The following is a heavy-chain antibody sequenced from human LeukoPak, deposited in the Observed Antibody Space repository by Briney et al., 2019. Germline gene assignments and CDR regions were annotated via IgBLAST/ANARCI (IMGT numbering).Heavy chain of an antibody. CDR1: GGSISRYY. J-gene: IGHJ4*02. D-gene: IGHD3-9*01. V-gene: IGHV4-59*01. CDR2: IYYSGST. CDR3: ARGGYDILSGYAFDY. Sequence: PSETLSHTRTVPGGSISRYYWSWIRPPPGKGLGWIGHIYYSGSTNYNPPPKSRATIPLETSKNQFSLKLSSVTPADTAVYYCARGGYDILSGYAFDYWGQGTLVTVSS.